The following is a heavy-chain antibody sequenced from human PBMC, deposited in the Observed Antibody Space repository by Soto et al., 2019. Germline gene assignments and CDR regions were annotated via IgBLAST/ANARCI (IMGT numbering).Heavy chain of an antibody. CDR3: ARDKRDLRFLEWSYYFDY. J-gene: IGHJ4*02. CDR1: GFTFNSCA. V-gene: IGHV3-30-3*01. CDR2: ISYDGSNK. Sequence: GGSLRLSCAASGFTFNSCAMHWVRQAPGKGLEWVALISYDGSNKYYADSVKGRFTISRDNSKNTLYLQMNSLRAEDTAVYYCARDKRDLRFLEWSYYFDYWGQGTLVTVSS. D-gene: IGHD3-3*01.